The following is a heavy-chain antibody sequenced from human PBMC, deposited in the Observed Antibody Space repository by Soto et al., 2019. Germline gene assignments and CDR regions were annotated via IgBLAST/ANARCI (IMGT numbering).Heavy chain of an antibody. Sequence: QVQLQESGPGLVKPSGTLSLTCAVSGDSISSDKWWSWVRQPPGKGLEWSGEIHHSGRTNYNPSLKMPVTILVEKSKNQVSLELSSMTAADTAVYYCARGGDWQFDYWGQGTLVTVSS. D-gene: IGHD2-21*02. J-gene: IGHJ4*02. V-gene: IGHV4-4*02. CDR1: GDSISSDKW. CDR3: ARGGDWQFDY. CDR2: IHHSGRT.